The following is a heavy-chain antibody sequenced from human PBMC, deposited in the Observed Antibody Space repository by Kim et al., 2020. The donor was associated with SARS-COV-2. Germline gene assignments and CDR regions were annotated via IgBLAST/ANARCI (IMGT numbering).Heavy chain of an antibody. CDR3: ASSINTDCDVVIFDY. Sequence: GGSLRLSCVASGFTFSNYAMHWVRQAPGKGLEWVSAIRDNGSNTYYADSVKGRFTISRDNSKNMVYLQMQSLRVEDAAIYYCASSINTDCDVVIFDYWG. CDR1: GFTFSNYA. V-gene: IGHV3-23*01. CDR2: IRDNGSNT. J-gene: IGHJ4*01. D-gene: IGHD2-21*01.